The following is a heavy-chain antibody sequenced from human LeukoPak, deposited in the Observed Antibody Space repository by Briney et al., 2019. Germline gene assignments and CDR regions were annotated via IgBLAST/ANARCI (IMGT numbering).Heavy chain of an antibody. D-gene: IGHD3-10*01. CDR1: GGTFSCYA. CDR3: ARDSTMVRGVMDY. V-gene: IGHV1-69*01. Sequence: SVKVSCKASGGTFSCYAISWVRQAPGQGLEWMGGIIPIFGTANYAQKFQGRVTITADESTSTAYMELSSLRSEDTAVYYCARDSTMVRGVMDYWGQGTVVTVSS. CDR2: IIPIFGTA. J-gene: IGHJ4*02.